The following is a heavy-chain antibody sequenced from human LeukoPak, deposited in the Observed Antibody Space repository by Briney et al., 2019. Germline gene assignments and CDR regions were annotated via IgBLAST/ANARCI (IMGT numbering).Heavy chain of an antibody. Sequence: GGSLRLSCAASGFTFSSYWMSWVRQAPGKGLEWVANIKQDGSEKKYVDSVKGRFTISRDNSKNTLYLQMNSLRAEDTAVYYCAKPQYYYDSSGYFDFDYWGQGTLVTVSS. CDR1: GFTFSSYW. CDR2: IKQDGSEK. CDR3: AKPQYYYDSSGYFDFDY. V-gene: IGHV3-7*03. D-gene: IGHD3-22*01. J-gene: IGHJ4*02.